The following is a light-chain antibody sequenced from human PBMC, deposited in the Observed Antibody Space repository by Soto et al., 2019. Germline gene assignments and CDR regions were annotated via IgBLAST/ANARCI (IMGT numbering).Light chain of an antibody. J-gene: IGKJ4*01. CDR2: DAS. CDR1: QSVSSY. V-gene: IGKV3-11*01. Sequence: EIVLTQSPATLSLSPGERATLSCRASQSVSSYLAWYQQKPGQAPRLLIYDASNRATGIPARFSGSGSGTDFTLAISILQPEDVATYYCQQSYSTPPLTFGGGTKVEIK. CDR3: QQSYSTPPLT.